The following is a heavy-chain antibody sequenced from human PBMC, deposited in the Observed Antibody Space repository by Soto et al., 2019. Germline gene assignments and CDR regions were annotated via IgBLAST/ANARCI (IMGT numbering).Heavy chain of an antibody. CDR1: GFTFSNYA. CDR3: AKDHGTVFGVINYYFDY. Sequence: PGGSLRLSCAASGFTFSNYAMHWVRQAPGKGLEWVAIVSYDGNNEASADSVKGRFIVSRDNSKNTLYLQMNSLRAEDTAVYYCAKDHGTVFGVINYYFDYWGQGALVTVSS. CDR2: VSYDGNNE. V-gene: IGHV3-30*18. D-gene: IGHD3-3*01. J-gene: IGHJ4*02.